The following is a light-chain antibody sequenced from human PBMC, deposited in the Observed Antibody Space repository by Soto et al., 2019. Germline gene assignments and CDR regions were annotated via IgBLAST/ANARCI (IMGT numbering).Light chain of an antibody. CDR2: GAS. CDR3: QQRHMWPIT. Sequence: EIGLKQSPGTLSLSPGERATLSCRASQSFSNNYLAWYQQKPGQAPRLLIYGASNRATGIPDRFSGSGSGTDFTLTISSLEPEDSAVYYCQQRHMWPITFGQGTRLEIK. J-gene: IGKJ5*01. V-gene: IGKV3D-20*02. CDR1: QSFSNNY.